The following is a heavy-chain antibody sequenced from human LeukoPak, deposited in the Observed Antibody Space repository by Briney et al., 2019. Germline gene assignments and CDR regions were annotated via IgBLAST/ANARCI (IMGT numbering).Heavy chain of an antibody. D-gene: IGHD3-22*01. Sequence: PGGSLRLSCAASGFTFNSYSMNWVRQAPGKGLEWVSYISSSSSTIYYADSVKGRFTISRDNAKNSLYLQMNSLRAEDTAVYYCARVLHKRNYDSTTYYGYWGQGTLVTVSS. CDR2: ISSSSSTI. CDR1: GFTFNSYS. J-gene: IGHJ4*02. CDR3: ARVLHKRNYDSTTYYGY. V-gene: IGHV3-48*01.